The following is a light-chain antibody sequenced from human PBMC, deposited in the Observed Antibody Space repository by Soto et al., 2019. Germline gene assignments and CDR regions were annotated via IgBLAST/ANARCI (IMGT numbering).Light chain of an antibody. V-gene: IGKV3-15*01. CDR1: QTLSGN. Sequence: IVMTQSPATLSVSPGEGATLSCRASQTLSGNLAWYQQKPGQAPRLLIYGASTRATVIPGRFSGSGSGTEFTLTISRLQSADFASSYCQQYNNWPPEYTFGQGTKLEIK. J-gene: IGKJ2*01. CDR3: QQYNNWPPEYT. CDR2: GAS.